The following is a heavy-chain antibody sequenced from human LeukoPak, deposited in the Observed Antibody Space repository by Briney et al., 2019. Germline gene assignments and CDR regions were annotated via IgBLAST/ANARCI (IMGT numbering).Heavy chain of an antibody. CDR3: AKDLIRSFFEQ. Sequence: GGSLRLSCAASGFSFSTYAMSWVRQAPGKGLEWVSVITSGGTKYYADSEKGRFTISRDNSKNTLYLQMNSLRPDDAAVYYCAKDLIRSFFEQWGQGTLVTVSS. CDR2: ITSGGTK. V-gene: IGHV3-23*01. CDR1: GFSFSTYA. J-gene: IGHJ1*01.